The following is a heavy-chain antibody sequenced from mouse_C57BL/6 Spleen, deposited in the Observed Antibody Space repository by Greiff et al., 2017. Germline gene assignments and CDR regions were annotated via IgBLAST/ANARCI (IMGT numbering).Heavy chain of an antibody. CDR2: ISSGGSYT. V-gene: IGHV5-6*02. J-gene: IGHJ4*01. Sequence: DVKLVESGGDLVKPGGSLKLSCAASGFTFSSYGMSWVRQTPDKRLEWVATISSGGSYTYYPDSVKGRFTISRDNAKNTLYLQMSSLKSEDTAMYYCARQRENLMDYWGQGTSVTVSS. CDR3: ARQRENLMDY. CDR1: GFTFSSYG.